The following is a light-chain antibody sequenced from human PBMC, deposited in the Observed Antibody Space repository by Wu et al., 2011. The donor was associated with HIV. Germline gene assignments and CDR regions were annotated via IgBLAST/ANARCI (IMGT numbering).Light chain of an antibody. Sequence: PGQAPRLLIYGASTRATGFPAEFGGSGSGTEFTLTVSRLEPEDFAVYYCQQYGSSRWTFGQGTKVEIK. V-gene: IGKV3-20*01. CDR2: GAS. CDR3: QQYGSSRWT. J-gene: IGKJ1*01.